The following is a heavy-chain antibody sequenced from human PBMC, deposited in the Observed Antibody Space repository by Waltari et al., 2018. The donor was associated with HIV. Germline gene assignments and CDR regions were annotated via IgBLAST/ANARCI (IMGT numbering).Heavy chain of an antibody. CDR1: GFTFSSYC. V-gene: IGHV3-74*01. Sequence: EVQLVESGGGLVQPGGSLSLCCAASGFTFSSYCMHWVRQAPGKGLVWVSRINSDGSSTNYADSGKGRFTISRDNAKNTVYLQMNSLRAEDTALYYCASLYNYVWGSPPPFDYWGQGTLVTVSS. D-gene: IGHD3-16*01. CDR3: ASLYNYVWGSPPPFDY. J-gene: IGHJ4*02. CDR2: INSDGSST.